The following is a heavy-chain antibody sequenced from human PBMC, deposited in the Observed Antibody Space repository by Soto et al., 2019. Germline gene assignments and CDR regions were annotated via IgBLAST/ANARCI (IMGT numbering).Heavy chain of an antibody. J-gene: IGHJ1*01. CDR2: ISGSGGST. V-gene: IGHV3-23*01. D-gene: IGHD6-19*01. CDR3: AKDIAVAGLTEYFQH. CDR1: GFSFISYS. Sequence: SXRLSCAASGFSFISYSMSWVRQAPGKGLDWVSAISGSGGSTYYADSVKGRFTISRDNSKNTLYLQMNSLRAEDTAVYYCAKDIAVAGLTEYFQHWGQGTLVTVSS.